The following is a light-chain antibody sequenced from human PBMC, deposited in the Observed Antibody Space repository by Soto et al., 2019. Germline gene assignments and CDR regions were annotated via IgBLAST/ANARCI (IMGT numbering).Light chain of an antibody. V-gene: IGLV7-46*01. Sequence: QAVVTQEPSLTVSPGGTVTLTCGLSTGAVTSGHYPYWFQQRPGQAPTTLIYDTSKKHSWTPARFSGSLLGGKAALTLSGAQPEDEADYYCLFTYNGARVFGGGTKLTVL. CDR1: TGAVTSGHY. CDR3: LFTYNGARV. J-gene: IGLJ2*01. CDR2: DTS.